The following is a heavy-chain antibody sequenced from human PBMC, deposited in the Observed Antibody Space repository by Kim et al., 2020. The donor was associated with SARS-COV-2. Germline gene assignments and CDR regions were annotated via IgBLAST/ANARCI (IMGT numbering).Heavy chain of an antibody. CDR1: GFTFTSYG. Sequence: GGSLRLSCAASGFTFTSYGIHWVRQAPGKGLEWVAVISYDGSNKYYADSVKGRFTISRDNSKNTLYLQLNSLRAEDTAVYYCAKDLLSSVLVGVSEGYRGMDVWGQGTTVTVSS. V-gene: IGHV3-30*18. CDR2: ISYDGSNK. CDR3: AKDLLSSVLVGVSEGYRGMDV. D-gene: IGHD3-16*02. J-gene: IGHJ6*02.